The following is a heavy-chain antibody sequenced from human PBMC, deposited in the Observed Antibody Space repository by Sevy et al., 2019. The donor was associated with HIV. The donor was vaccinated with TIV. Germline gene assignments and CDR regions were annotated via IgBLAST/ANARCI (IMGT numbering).Heavy chain of an antibody. CDR1: GYTFITYG. D-gene: IGHD6-13*01. J-gene: IGHJ4*02. V-gene: IGHV1-18*01. Sequence: ASVKVSCKASGYTFITYGITWVRQAPGQGLEWMGWISGYNVHKKYARELQGRVTITTDTSTSTAYLELRSLTSDDTAVYYCARTGYSTLDRVAAADSSLDFWGQGTLVTVSS. CDR3: ARTGYSTLDRVAAADSSLDF. CDR2: ISGYNVHK.